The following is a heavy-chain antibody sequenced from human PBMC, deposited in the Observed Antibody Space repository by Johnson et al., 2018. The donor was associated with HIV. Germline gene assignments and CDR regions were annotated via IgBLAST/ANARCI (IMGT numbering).Heavy chain of an antibody. Sequence: VQLVESGGGVVRPGGSLRLSCAASGFTFDDHGMSWVRQGSGKGLEWVSGINWNGGRTGYADSVQGRFTISRDNAKNSLYLQMNILSAEDTALYYCARAPEVRGVDAFDVWGQGTVVIVSS. CDR3: ARAPEVRGVDAFDV. D-gene: IGHD3-10*01. CDR2: INWNGGRT. J-gene: IGHJ3*01. CDR1: GFTFDDHG. V-gene: IGHV3-20*04.